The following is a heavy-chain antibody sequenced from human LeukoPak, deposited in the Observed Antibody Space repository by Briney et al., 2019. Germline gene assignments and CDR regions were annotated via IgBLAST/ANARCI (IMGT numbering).Heavy chain of an antibody. CDR2: IGSSVSTR. Sequence: GGSLRLSCAASGFTFSSYEMNWVRQAPGKGLEWVSYIGSSVSTRDYADSVKGRFTISRDNAKNSLYLQMNSLRAEDTAVYYCARDRIAARRIGFDYWGQGTLVTVSS. CDR1: GFTFSSYE. V-gene: IGHV3-48*03. CDR3: ARDRIAARRIGFDY. D-gene: IGHD6-6*01. J-gene: IGHJ4*02.